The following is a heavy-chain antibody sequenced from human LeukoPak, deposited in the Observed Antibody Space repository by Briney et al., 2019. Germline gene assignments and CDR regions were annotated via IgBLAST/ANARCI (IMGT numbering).Heavy chain of an antibody. CDR3: AKTTIVGVTVDAFDI. V-gene: IGHV3-30*02. Sequence: GGSLRLSCAASGFTFSNYGMHWVRQAPGKGLEWVAFIRYDGSNKYYADSVKGRFTISRDNSKNTLFLQMNSLRAEDTAVYYCAKTTIVGVTVDAFDIRGQGTMVTVSS. D-gene: IGHD1-26*01. CDR2: IRYDGSNK. CDR1: GFTFSNYG. J-gene: IGHJ3*02.